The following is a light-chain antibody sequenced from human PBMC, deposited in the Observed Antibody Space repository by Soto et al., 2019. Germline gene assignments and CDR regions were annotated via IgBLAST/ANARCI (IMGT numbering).Light chain of an antibody. CDR1: QSVSSSY. Sequence: EIVLTQSPGTLSLSPGGRATLSCRASQSVSSSYLAWYQQKPGQAPRLLIYAASSRASGIPDRFSGSGSGTDFTLTISRLEPEDFAVYYCQQYVSSPRTFGQGTKVEIK. V-gene: IGKV3-20*01. CDR3: QQYVSSPRT. CDR2: AAS. J-gene: IGKJ1*01.